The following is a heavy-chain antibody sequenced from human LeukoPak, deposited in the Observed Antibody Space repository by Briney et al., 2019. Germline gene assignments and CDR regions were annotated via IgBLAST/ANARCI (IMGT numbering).Heavy chain of an antibody. CDR3: ARARENVDYFDY. CDR1: GFTFSSYS. J-gene: IGHJ4*02. D-gene: IGHD1-1*01. Sequence: GGSLRLSCAASGFTFSSYSMNWVRQAPGKGLEWVSSISSSSSYIYYADSVKGRFTISRDNSKNTLYLQMNSLRAEDTAVYYCARARENVDYFDYWGQGTLVTVSS. V-gene: IGHV3-21*01. CDR2: ISSSSSYI.